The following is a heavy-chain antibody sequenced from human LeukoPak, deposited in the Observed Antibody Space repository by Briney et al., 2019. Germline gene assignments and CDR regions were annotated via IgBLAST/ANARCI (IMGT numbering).Heavy chain of an antibody. CDR3: AKALTSGWYLDAFNI. Sequence: GGSLRLSCAASGFIFTNYFMSWVRQAPGKGLEWVASIKHDGSEKYYVDSVRGRFTISRDNTMNSLYLQMNSLRAEDTAVYYCAKALTSGWYLDAFNIWGQGTMVTVSS. CDR2: IKHDGSEK. D-gene: IGHD6-19*01. J-gene: IGHJ3*02. V-gene: IGHV3-7*01. CDR1: GFIFTNYF.